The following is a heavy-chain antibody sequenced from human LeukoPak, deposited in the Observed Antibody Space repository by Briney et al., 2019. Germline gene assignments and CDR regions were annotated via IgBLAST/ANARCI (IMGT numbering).Heavy chain of an antibody. CDR3: ARQPDVAGITGMGWFDS. V-gene: IGHV4-34*01. J-gene: IGHJ5*01. D-gene: IGHD1-7*01. Sequence: SETLSLTCAVYGGSFSGYYWSWIRQPPGKGLEWIGEINHSGSTNYNPSLKSRVTISVGTSKNQFSLKVNSVTAADTAMYYCARQPDVAGITGMGWFDSWGQGTLVTVSS. CDR2: INHSGST. CDR1: GGSFSGYY.